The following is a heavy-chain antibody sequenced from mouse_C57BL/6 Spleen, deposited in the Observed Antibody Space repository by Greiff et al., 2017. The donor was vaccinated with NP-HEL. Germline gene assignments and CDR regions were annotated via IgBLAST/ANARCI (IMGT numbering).Heavy chain of an antibody. V-gene: IGHV1-19*01. J-gene: IGHJ4*01. Sequence: EVQLQQSGPVLVKPGASVKMSCKASGYTFTDYYMNWVKQSHGKSLEWIGVINPYNGGTSYNQKFKGKATLTVDKSSSTAYMELNSLTSEDSAVYYCARAYYGKAMDYWGQGTSVTVSS. CDR1: GYTFTDYY. CDR3: ARAYYGKAMDY. CDR2: INPYNGGT. D-gene: IGHD2-10*01.